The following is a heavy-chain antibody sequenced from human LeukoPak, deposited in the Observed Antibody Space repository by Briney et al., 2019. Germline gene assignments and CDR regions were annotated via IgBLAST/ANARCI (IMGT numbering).Heavy chain of an antibody. V-gene: IGHV4-30-4*01. CDR2: IDYSGSS. J-gene: IGHJ5*02. CDR3: ATEEWFDP. Sequence: PSETLSLTCTVSGGSIRSGDYSWNWIRQPPGKGLEWIGYIDYSGSSSYNPSLKSRATISVDTSKNQFSLKLSSVTAAGTAVYYCATEEWFDPWGQGTLVTVPS. CDR1: GGSIRSGDYS.